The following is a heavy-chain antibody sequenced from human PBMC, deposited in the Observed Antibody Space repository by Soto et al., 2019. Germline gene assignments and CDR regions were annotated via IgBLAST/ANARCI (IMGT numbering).Heavy chain of an antibody. J-gene: IGHJ4*02. CDR2: IYYSGST. V-gene: IGHV4-31*03. CDR3: ARLRLKGSSWYYFEY. Sequence: SETLSLTCTVSGGSISSGGYYWSWIRQHPGKGLEWIGYIYYSGSTYYNPSLKSRVTISVDTSKNQFSLKLSSVTAADTAVYYCARLRLKGSSWYYFEYWGQGTLVTVSS. D-gene: IGHD6-13*01. CDR1: GGSISSGGYY.